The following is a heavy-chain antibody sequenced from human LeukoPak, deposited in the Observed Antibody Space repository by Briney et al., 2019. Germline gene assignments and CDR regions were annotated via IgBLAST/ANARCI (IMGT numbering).Heavy chain of an antibody. CDR2: INHSGST. J-gene: IGHJ4*02. V-gene: IGHV4-34*01. CDR1: GGSFSGYY. Sequence: SETLSLTCAVYGGSFSGYYWSWIRQPPGKGLEWIGEINHSGSTNYNPSLKSRVTISVDTSKNQFSPKLSSVTAADTAVYYCAREVGATSSTNYYFDYWGQGTLVTVSS. CDR3: AREVGATSSTNYYFDY. D-gene: IGHD1-26*01.